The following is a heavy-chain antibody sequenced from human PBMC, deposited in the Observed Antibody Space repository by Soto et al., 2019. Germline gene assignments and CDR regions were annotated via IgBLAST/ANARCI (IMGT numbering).Heavy chain of an antibody. CDR1: GYIFITYW. Sequence: GESLKISCKASGYIFITYWIAWVRQMPGKGLEWMGIIYPDDSDTRYSPSFQGQVTISADKSIDNAYLQWSSLKASDTAMYYCARQGRYNYASPNDYWGQGTLVTVSS. V-gene: IGHV5-51*01. D-gene: IGHD5-18*01. CDR3: ARQGRYNYASPNDY. J-gene: IGHJ4*02. CDR2: IYPDDSDT.